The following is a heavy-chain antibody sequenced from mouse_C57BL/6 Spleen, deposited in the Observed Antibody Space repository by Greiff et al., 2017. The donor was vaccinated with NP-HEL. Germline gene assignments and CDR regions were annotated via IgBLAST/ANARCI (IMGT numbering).Heavy chain of an antibody. CDR1: GFTFSDYY. CDR2: INYDGSST. V-gene: IGHV5-16*01. Sequence: EVQLVESEGGLVQPGSSMKLSCTASGFTFSDYYMAWVRQVPEKGLEWVANINYDGSSTYYLDSLKSRFIISRDNAKNILYLQMSSLKSEDTATYYCARGRGYGSLDYWGQGTTLTVSS. CDR3: ARGRGYGSLDY. J-gene: IGHJ2*01. D-gene: IGHD1-1*01.